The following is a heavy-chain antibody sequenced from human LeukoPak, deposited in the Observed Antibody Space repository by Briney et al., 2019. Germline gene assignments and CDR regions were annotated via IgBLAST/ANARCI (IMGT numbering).Heavy chain of an antibody. Sequence: GASVKVSCKASGYTFTSYGISWVRQAPGQGFEWMGWTSAYNGNTNYAQKLRGRVTMTTDTSTSTAYMELRRLRSDDAAVYYCARDRVAGTGIFDYWGQGTLVTVSS. V-gene: IGHV1-18*01. CDR1: GYTFTSYG. D-gene: IGHD6-19*01. J-gene: IGHJ4*02. CDR3: ARDRVAGTGIFDY. CDR2: TSAYNGNT.